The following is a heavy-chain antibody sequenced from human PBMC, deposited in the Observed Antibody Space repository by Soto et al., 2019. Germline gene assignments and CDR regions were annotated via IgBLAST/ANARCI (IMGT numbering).Heavy chain of an antibody. V-gene: IGHV4-34*01. CDR2: ASHTGGT. CDR1: GGSFSGWH. CDR3: ARSRNLDV. D-gene: IGHD1-1*01. J-gene: IGHJ6*02. Sequence: QVQVQQWGAGLLKFSETLSLTCAVNGGSFSGWHWNWIRQPPGKGLEWIGEASHTGGTNYHPSLESRVTISVDRSRNQLSLKLTSVSAADTAVYYCARSRNLDVWGPGTTVIVSS.